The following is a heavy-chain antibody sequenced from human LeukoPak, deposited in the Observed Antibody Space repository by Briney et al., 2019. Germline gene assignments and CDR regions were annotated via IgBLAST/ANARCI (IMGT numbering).Heavy chain of an antibody. CDR1: GYTSTAHY. Sequence: GASVKVSCKTSGYTSTAHYIHWVRQAPGQGLEWMGWINPNSGVTNYAQNFQGRVTMTRDTSISSTYMELSSLRSDDTAVYYCARAQVRGVTCSGYWGQGTLVTVSS. CDR3: ARAQVRGVTCSGY. V-gene: IGHV1-2*02. D-gene: IGHD3-10*01. J-gene: IGHJ4*02. CDR2: INPNSGVT.